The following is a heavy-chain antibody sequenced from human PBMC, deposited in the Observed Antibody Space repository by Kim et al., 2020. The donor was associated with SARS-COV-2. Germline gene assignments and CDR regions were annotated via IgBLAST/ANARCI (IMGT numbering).Heavy chain of an antibody. CDR2: IWYDGRNK. V-gene: IGHV3-33*01. D-gene: IGHD3-22*01. CDR3: TLYYFDDSGYFDY. CDR1: GVACMNYA. J-gene: IGHJ4*02. Sequence: GGPLRLSCAASGVACMNYAGGWVGPAPGPGLEWVAVIWYDGRNKYYAESAKGRFTISRDNSKNTLYLQMSSLRVEDTAVYYCTLYYFDDSGYFDYWGQGTLVTVSS.